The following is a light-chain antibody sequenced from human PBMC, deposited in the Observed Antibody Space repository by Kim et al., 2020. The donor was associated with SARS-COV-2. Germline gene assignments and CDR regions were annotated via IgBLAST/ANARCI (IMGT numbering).Light chain of an antibody. CDR3: AAWDEMLYGRV. J-gene: IGLJ3*02. CDR1: STNIGSNP. V-gene: IGLV1-44*01. Sequence: ELTQPPSASETPGQRVTISCSGSSTNIGSNPVSWYQLLPGTAPKLLISSNHQRPSGVPDRFSGSKSGTSASLAISELQSEDEADYYCAAWDEMLYGRVFGGGTKLTVL. CDR2: SNH.